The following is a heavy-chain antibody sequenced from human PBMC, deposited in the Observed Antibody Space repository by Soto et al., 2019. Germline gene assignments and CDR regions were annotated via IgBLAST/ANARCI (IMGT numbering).Heavy chain of an antibody. Sequence: QVQLVQSGAEVKKPGASVKVSCKASGYTFTGYYMHWVRQAPGQGLEWMGWINPNSGGTNYAQKFQGWVTMTRDTAISTAYMELSRRRSDDTAVYYCARERSSSGSSFDYYYYGMDVWGQGTTVTVSS. CDR1: GYTFTGYY. J-gene: IGHJ6*02. V-gene: IGHV1-2*04. D-gene: IGHD6-13*01. CDR2: INPNSGGT. CDR3: ARERSSSGSSFDYYYYGMDV.